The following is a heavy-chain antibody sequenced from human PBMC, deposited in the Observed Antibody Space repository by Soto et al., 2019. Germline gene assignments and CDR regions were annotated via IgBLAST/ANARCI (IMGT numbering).Heavy chain of an antibody. CDR2: IYYSGST. CDR3: ARGQQLWLVY. V-gene: IGHV4-59*01. Sequence: PSETLSLTCTVSGGSISSYYWSWIRQPPGKGLEWIGYIYYSGSTNYNPSLKSRVTISVDTSKNQFSLKLSSVTAADTAVYYCARGQQLWLVYWGQGTLVTVSS. J-gene: IGHJ4*02. D-gene: IGHD5-18*01. CDR1: GGSISSYY.